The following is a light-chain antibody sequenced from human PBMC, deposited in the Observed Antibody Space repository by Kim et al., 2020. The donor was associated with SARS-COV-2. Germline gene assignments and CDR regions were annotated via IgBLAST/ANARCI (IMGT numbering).Light chain of an antibody. CDR2: GKN. CDR3: NSRDSSGNHLWV. Sequence: LGQTVRITCQGDSLRSYYASWYQQKPGQAPILVIYGKNNRPSGIPDRFSGSSSGNTASLTITGAQAEDEADYYCNSRDSSGNHLWVFGGGTKLTVL. CDR1: SLRSYY. V-gene: IGLV3-19*01. J-gene: IGLJ3*02.